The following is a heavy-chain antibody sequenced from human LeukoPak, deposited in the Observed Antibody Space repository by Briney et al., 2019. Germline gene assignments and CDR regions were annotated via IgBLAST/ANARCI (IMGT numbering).Heavy chain of an antibody. D-gene: IGHD3-3*01. V-gene: IGHV1-69*05. Sequence: ASVKVSCKASGYTFTSYDINWVRQAPGQGLEWMGGIIPIFGTANYAQKFQGRVTITTDESTSTAYMELSSLRSEDTAVYYCARSTIFGVVISYDAFDIWGQGTMVTVSS. CDR2: IIPIFGTA. CDR3: ARSTIFGVVISYDAFDI. CDR1: GYTFTSYD. J-gene: IGHJ3*02.